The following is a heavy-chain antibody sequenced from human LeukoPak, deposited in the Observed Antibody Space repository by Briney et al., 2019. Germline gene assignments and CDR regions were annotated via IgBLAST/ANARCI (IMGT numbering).Heavy chain of an antibody. CDR2: IRSKAYGGTT. V-gene: IGHV3-49*03. CDR3: TRVVGPVCSGGSCYEDYFDY. Sequence: PGGSLRLSCTASGFTFGDYAMSWFRQAPGKGLEWVGFIRSKAYGGTTEYAASVKGRFTISRDDSKSIAYLQMNSLKTEDTAVYYCTRVVGPVCSGGSCYEDYFDYWGQGTLVTVSS. D-gene: IGHD2-15*01. CDR1: GFTFGDYA. J-gene: IGHJ4*02.